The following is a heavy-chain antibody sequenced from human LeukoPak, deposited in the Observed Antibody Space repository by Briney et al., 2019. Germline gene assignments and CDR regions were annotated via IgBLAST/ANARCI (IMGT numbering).Heavy chain of an antibody. J-gene: IGHJ3*02. CDR1: GGSISSGGYY. CDR3: ARGYPRDAFDI. D-gene: IGHD1-26*01. CDR2: IYYSGST. Sequence: SETLSLTCTVSGGSISSGGYYWSWIRQHPGKGLEWIGYIYYSGSTYYNPSLRSRVTISVDTSKNQFSLKLSSVTAADTAVYYCARGYPRDAFDIWGQGTMVTVSS. V-gene: IGHV4-31*03.